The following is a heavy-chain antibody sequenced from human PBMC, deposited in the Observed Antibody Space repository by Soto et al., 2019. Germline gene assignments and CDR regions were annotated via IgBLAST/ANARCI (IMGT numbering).Heavy chain of an antibody. CDR1: GFTFSSYT. CDR3: ARGDVVVLTATSNFDY. J-gene: IGHJ4*02. V-gene: IGHV3-21*01. D-gene: IGHD2-21*02. Sequence: EVQLVESGGGLVKPGGSLRLSCAASGFTFSSYTMKWVRQAPGTGLEWVASISSSYYIKYADSVKGRFTISRDNAKHSLYLHMNSLRAEDTAVYYCARGDVVVLTATSNFDYWGQGTLVTVS. CDR2: ISSSYYI.